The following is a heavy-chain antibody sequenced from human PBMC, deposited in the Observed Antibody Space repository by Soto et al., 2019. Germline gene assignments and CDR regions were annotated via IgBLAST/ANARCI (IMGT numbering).Heavy chain of an antibody. CDR1: GFLFSSYA. V-gene: IGHV3-23*01. D-gene: IGHD3-16*01. Sequence: PGGSLRLSCADSGFLFSSYAMTWVRQAPGKGLEWVSAISGTGDRTFYADSVKGRFTISRDNSKNTLSLQMNSLRVEDRAVYYCAKGRGPHFYYGMDVSGQGTTVTVSS. J-gene: IGHJ6*02. CDR3: AKGRGPHFYYGMDV. CDR2: ISGTGDRT.